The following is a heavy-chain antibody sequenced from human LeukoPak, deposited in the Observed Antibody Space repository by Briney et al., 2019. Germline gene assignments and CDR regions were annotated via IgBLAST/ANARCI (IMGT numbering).Heavy chain of an antibody. CDR2: VTNNGGAT. D-gene: IGHD3-3*01. J-gene: IGHJ4*02. CDR1: EFTFNAFA. CDR3: VKSYYDFLSGLGS. V-gene: IGHV3-64D*06. Sequence: GGSLRLSCSASEFTFNAFAMHWVRQAPGKGLEYVSGVTNNGGATYYADSVKGRFTISRDNSKNTLHLQMSSLRAEDTAVYYCVKSYYDFLSGLGSWGQGTLVTVSS.